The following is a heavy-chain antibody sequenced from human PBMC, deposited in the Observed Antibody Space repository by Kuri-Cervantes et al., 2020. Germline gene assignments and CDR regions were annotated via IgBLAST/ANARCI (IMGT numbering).Heavy chain of an antibody. J-gene: IGHJ6*02. CDR1: GFTFSSYG. CDR3: AREGDYGDYVYYYGMDV. Sequence: GGSLRLSCAASGFTFSSYGMHWVRQAPGKGLEWVAVISYEGSNSNYADSVKGRFTISRDNSRNTLYLQMSSLRAEDTAVYYCAREGDYGDYVYYYGMDVWGQGTTVTVSS. CDR2: ISYEGSNS. D-gene: IGHD4-17*01. V-gene: IGHV3-30*03.